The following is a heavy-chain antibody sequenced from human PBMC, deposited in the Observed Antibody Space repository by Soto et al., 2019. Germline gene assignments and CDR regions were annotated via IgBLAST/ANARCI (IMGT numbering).Heavy chain of an antibody. V-gene: IGHV3-21*01. CDR3: ARDGCSGGSCYVSGGMDV. CDR1: GFTFSSYS. CDR2: ISSSSSYI. J-gene: IGHJ6*02. D-gene: IGHD2-15*01. Sequence: GGSLRLSCAASGFTFSSYSMNWVRQAPGKGLEWVSSISSSSSYIYYADSVKGRFTISRDNAKNSLYLQMNSLRAEDTAVYYCARDGCSGGSCYVSGGMDVWGQGTTVTVPS.